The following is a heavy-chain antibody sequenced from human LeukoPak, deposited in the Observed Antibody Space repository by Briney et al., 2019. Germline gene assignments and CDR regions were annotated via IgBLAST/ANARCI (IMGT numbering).Heavy chain of an antibody. V-gene: IGHV5-51*01. CDR3: ARLSGGIAVAGTEESDP. CDR1: GYSFTSYW. J-gene: IGHJ5*02. D-gene: IGHD6-19*01. CDR2: IYPGDSDT. Sequence: GESLQISCKGSGYSFTSYWIGWGRQMPGKGLEWVGIIYPGDSDTRYSPSFQGQVTISADKSISTAYLQWSSLKASDTAMYYCARLSGGIAVAGTEESDPWGQGTLVTVSS.